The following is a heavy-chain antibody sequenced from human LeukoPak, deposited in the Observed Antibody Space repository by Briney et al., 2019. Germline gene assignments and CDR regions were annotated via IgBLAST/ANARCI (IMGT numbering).Heavy chain of an antibody. CDR1: AGSISGYY. D-gene: IGHD6-19*01. J-gene: IGHJ4*02. CDR3: ARSVAVPGTEIDF. V-gene: IGHV4-59*01. CDR2: IYYSGST. Sequence: SETLSLTCTVSAGSISGYYRTWIRQPPGKGLEWLGHIYYSGSTKYNPSLTSRVTISLDTSKNQFSLVLSSVTAADTAVYYCARSVAVPGTEIDFWGQGTLVTVSS.